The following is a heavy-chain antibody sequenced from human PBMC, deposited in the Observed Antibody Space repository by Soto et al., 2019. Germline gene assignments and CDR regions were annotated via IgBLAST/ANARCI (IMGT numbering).Heavy chain of an antibody. D-gene: IGHD6-19*01. CDR1: GFTFDDYA. CDR2: ISWHSGSI. V-gene: IGHV3-9*01. Sequence: EVQLVESGGGLVQPGRSLRLSCAASGFTFDDYAMHWVRQAPGKGLEWVSGISWHSGSIGYADSVKGRFTISRDNAKNALYLQMNSLRAEDTALYYCAKDTRYSSGWYGGVVFDYWGQGTLVTVSS. CDR3: AKDTRYSSGWYGGVVFDY. J-gene: IGHJ4*02.